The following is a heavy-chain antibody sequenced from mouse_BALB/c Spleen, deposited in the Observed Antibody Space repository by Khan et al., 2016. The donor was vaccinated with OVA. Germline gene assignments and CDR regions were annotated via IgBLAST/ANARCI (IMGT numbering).Heavy chain of an antibody. J-gene: IGHJ2*01. V-gene: IGHV1-20*02. CDR2: INPHIGET. Sequence: EVQLQQSGPELVRPGASVKISCKASGYSFTGYFMNWVMQSHGKSLEWIGRINPHIGETFYNQRFKDKATLPVDESSRTSHMELRSLASEDSAVYYCTRIYSSDFDYWGQGTTLTVSS. D-gene: IGHD1-1*01. CDR1: GYSFTGYF. CDR3: TRIYSSDFDY.